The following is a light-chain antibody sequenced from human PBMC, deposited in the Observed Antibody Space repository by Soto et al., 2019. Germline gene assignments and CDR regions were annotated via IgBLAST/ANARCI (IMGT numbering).Light chain of an antibody. CDR1: ISDVGGYNY. V-gene: IGLV2-8*01. CDR3: SSYAGSNNLGV. Sequence: QSALTQPPSASGSPGQSVTISCTGTISDVGGYNYVSWYQQHPGKAPKLMIYEVSKRPSGVPDRFSGSKSGNTASLTVSGLQADDEADYYCSSYAGSNNLGVFGGGTKLTVL. J-gene: IGLJ2*01. CDR2: EVS.